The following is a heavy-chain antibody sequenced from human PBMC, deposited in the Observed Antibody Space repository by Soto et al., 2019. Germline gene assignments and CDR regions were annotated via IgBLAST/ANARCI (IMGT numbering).Heavy chain of an antibody. CDR2: ISGSGGST. J-gene: IGHJ4*02. Sequence: GGSLRLSCAASGFSFSSYALSWVRQAPGKGLEWVSTISGSGGSTYYADAVKGRFTISRDNSMGTLYLQMKSLRVEDTAIYYCAKEVSLGSTVDLGYWGQGALVTVSS. CDR3: AKEVSLGSTVDLGY. CDR1: GFSFSSYA. D-gene: IGHD7-27*01. V-gene: IGHV3-23*01.